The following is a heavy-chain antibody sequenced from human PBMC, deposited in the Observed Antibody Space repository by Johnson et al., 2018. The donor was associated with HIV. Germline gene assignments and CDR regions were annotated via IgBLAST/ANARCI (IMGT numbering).Heavy chain of an antibody. CDR1: GLTFSSYA. CDR3: ARDSTPWGGDYVGYAFDI. D-gene: IGHD4-17*01. Sequence: QVQLVESGGGVVQPGRSLRLSCAASGLTFSSYAMHWVRQAPGKGLEWVAVISYDGSNKYYADSVKGRFTISRDNSKNTLYLQMNSLRAEDTAFYYCARDSTPWGGDYVGYAFDIWGQGTTVTVSS. V-gene: IGHV3-30-3*01. CDR2: ISYDGSNK. J-gene: IGHJ3*02.